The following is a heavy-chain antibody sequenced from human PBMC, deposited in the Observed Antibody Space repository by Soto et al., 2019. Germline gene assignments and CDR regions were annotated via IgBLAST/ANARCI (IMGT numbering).Heavy chain of an antibody. CDR2: VDPTDSYS. CDR1: GYSFTNYW. J-gene: IGHJ6*01. CDR3: ARDCYYASGNYFYYYTFDMSV. D-gene: IGHD3-10*01. Sequence: GEALKIYWNGSGYSFTNYWITWVRQMPGKGLEWLGRVDPTDSYSNYSPSFQGHVTISADKYISTAYLQWSSLKASDTAMYYCARDCYYASGNYFYYYTFDMSVWGQGPTVT. V-gene: IGHV5-10-1*01.